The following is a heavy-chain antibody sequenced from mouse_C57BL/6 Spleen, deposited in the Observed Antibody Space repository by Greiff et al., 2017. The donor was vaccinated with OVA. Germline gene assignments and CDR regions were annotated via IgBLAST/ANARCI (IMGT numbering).Heavy chain of an antibody. CDR3: AKLVTTVVANAMDY. CDR1: GYTFTSYW. J-gene: IGHJ4*01. Sequence: QVQLQQPGAELVKPGASVKLSCKASGYTFTSYWMHWVKQRPGQGLEWIGMIHPNSGSNNYNEKFKSKATLTVDTSSSTAYMQLSSLTSEDSAVYYGAKLVTTVVANAMDYWGQGTSVTVSS. CDR2: IHPNSGSN. D-gene: IGHD1-1*01. V-gene: IGHV1-64*01.